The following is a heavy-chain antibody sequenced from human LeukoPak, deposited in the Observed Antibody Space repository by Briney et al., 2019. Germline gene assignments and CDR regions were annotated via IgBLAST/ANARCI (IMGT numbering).Heavy chain of an antibody. CDR3: ARGGYSSGWKFDY. Sequence: GASVKVSCKASGGTFSSYAISWVRQAPGQGLEWMGGIIPIFGTANYGQKFQGRVTITTDESTSTAYMELSSLRSEDTAVYYCARGGYSSGWKFDYWGQGTLVTVSS. D-gene: IGHD6-19*01. V-gene: IGHV1-69*05. CDR1: GGTFSSYA. CDR2: IIPIFGTA. J-gene: IGHJ4*02.